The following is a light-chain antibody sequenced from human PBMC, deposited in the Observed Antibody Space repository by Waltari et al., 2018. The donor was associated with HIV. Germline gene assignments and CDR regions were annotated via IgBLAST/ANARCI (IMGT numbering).Light chain of an antibody. V-gene: IGLV2-11*01. CDR1: NSDVGSYGY. CDR3: CSYGGSWSFV. Sequence: HSALTQPRSVSGSPGQSVTISCAGSNSDVGSYGYVSWYPQKSGKAPQLIIYDVNNRPSGVPPRFPAAKSGDTAALYISGLQAEDERDFYCCSYGGSWSFVLGTGTRVTAL. CDR2: DVN. J-gene: IGLJ1*01.